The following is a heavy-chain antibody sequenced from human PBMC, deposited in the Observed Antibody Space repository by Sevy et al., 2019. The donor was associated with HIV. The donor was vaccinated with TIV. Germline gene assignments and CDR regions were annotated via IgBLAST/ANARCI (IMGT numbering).Heavy chain of an antibody. J-gene: IGHJ6*02. CDR2: IYPGDSDT. V-gene: IGHV5-51*01. CDR3: ARGARGTLPSYYYYTMDV. Sequence: GESLKICCKGSGYSFSDYWVGWVRQMPGKGLEWMGLIYPGDSDTTYSPAFQGQVTISADKSISTAYLQWSSLKASDTAIYYCARGARGTLPSYYYYTMDVWVQGTTVTVSS. CDR1: GYSFSDYW. D-gene: IGHD1-1*01.